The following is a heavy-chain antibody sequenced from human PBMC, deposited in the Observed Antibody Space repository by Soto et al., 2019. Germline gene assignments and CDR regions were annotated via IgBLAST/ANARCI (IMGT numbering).Heavy chain of an antibody. D-gene: IGHD1-26*01. CDR1: GGTFSSYA. V-gene: IGHV1-69*12. Sequence: QVQLVQSGAEVKNPGSSVKVSCKASGGTFSSYAINWVRQAPGQGLEWMGGIIPIFGTADYAQKFQGRVTRTADESTTTAYMQLSSLRSEDTAVDYCASVAAKYYYYGMDVWGKGTTVTVSS. CDR2: IIPIFGTA. CDR3: ASVAAKYYYYGMDV. J-gene: IGHJ6*04.